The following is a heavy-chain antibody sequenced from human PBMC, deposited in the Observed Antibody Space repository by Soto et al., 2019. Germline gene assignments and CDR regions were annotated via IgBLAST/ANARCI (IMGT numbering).Heavy chain of an antibody. CDR2: INDGNGNT. V-gene: IGHV1-3*01. CDR1: GYMFSDYA. CDR3: ARNGIAARQGYYYYYMDV. D-gene: IGHD6-6*01. J-gene: IGHJ6*03. Sequence: GASVKVSCKASGYMFSDYAIHWVRQAPGQRLEWMGWINDGNGNTKYSEKFQGRVTMTRDTSASTAYMEMSSLTSEDTAVYYCARNGIAARQGYYYYYMDVWGKGTTVTVSS.